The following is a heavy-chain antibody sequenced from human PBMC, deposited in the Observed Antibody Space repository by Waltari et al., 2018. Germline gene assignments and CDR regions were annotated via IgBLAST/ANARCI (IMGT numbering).Heavy chain of an antibody. CDR1: GFTVSSNY. CDR2: INSVGNT. J-gene: IGHJ2*01. V-gene: IGHV3-53*01. Sequence: EVQLVESGGGLIQPGGSLRLSCAASGFTVSSNYMSWVRQAPGKGLEWVSVINSVGNTHYADSVKGRFTSSRDNSKNTVYLQMNTLRAEDTALYYCARDVTGYYYFDLWGRGTLVTVSS. CDR3: ARDVTGYYYFDL.